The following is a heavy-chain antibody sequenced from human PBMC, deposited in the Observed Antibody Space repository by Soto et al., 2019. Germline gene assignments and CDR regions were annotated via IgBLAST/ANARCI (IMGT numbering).Heavy chain of an antibody. CDR1: GYTCTSYA. V-gene: IGHV1-3*01. CDR3: ARDIGAGDS. D-gene: IGHD6-25*01. CDR2: INAGNGNT. J-gene: IGHJ4*02. Sequence: ASVKVSCKASGYTCTSYAMHWGRQAPGQRLAWMGWINAGNGNTKYSQKFQGRVTITRDTSASTAYMELRSLSSEDTAVYYCARDIGAGDSWGQGTLVTVSS.